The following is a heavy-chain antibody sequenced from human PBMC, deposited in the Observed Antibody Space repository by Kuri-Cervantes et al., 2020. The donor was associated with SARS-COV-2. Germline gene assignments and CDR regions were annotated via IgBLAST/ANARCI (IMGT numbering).Heavy chain of an antibody. V-gene: IGHV3-7*03. D-gene: IGHD3/OR15-3a*01. J-gene: IGHJ3*01. CDR2: IKQDGSEE. Sequence: GESLKISCAASGFIFSGYCMTWVRQAPGKGLEWVANIKQDGSEEYYVDSVKGRFTISRDNAKNSLYLQMNSLRAEDTAVYYCAREDSWTNDAFDFWGQGATVTVS. CDR1: GFIFSGYC. CDR3: AREDSWTNDAFDF.